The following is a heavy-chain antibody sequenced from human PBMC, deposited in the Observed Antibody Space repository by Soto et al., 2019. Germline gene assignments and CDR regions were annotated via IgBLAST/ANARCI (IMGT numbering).Heavy chain of an antibody. CDR3: ARESGGATATLDYYYFYMDV. V-gene: IGHV1-2*02. CDR2: MNPNSGDT. Sequence: QVQLVQSGAEVKKPGASVTVSCKASGYRFSDYCLHWVRQAPGQGPEWMGWMNPNSGDTKYAQKFKGRVTMTRDTSVRTAFLELNWLKSDDTAVYYCARESGGATATLDYYYFYMDVWGIGTTVTVSS. CDR1: GYRFSDYC. J-gene: IGHJ6*03. D-gene: IGHD5-12*01.